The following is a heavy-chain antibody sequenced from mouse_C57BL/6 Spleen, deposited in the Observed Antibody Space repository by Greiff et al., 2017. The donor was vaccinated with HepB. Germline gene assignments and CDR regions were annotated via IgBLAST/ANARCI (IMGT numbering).Heavy chain of an antibody. V-gene: IGHV1-72*01. CDR1: GYTFTSYW. J-gene: IGHJ2*01. Sequence: QVQLKQPGAELVKPGASVKLSCKASGYTFTSYWMHWVKQRPGRGLEWIGRIDPNSGGTKYNEKFKSKATLTVDKPSSTAYMQLSSLTSEDSAVYYCARKREFIFDYWGQGTTLTVSS. CDR3: ARKREFIFDY. CDR2: IDPNSGGT. D-gene: IGHD1-1*01.